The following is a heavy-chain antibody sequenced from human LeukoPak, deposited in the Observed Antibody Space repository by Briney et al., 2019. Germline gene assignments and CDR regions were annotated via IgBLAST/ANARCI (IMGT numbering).Heavy chain of an antibody. V-gene: IGHV4-39*07. CDR2: IYHSGST. D-gene: IGHD1-1*01. CDR3: ARGNWNDVVGYYFDY. Sequence: PSETLSLTCTVSGDSIRSSSYYWGWIRQPPGKGLEWIGSIYHSGSTYYNPSLKSRVTISVDTSKNQFSLKLSSVTAADTAVYYCARGNWNDVVGYYFDYWGQGTLVTVSS. J-gene: IGHJ4*02. CDR1: GDSIRSSSYY.